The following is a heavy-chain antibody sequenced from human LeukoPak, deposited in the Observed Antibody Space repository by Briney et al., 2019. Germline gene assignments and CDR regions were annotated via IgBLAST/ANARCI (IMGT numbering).Heavy chain of an antibody. D-gene: IGHD6-13*01. CDR1: GFTFSDYS. Sequence: GGSLRLSCAPSGFTFSDYSMMWVRQAPGKGLEWVSSISSTSSYFYYADSLKGRFTISRDSAKRSLYLQMNSLTVEDTAVYYCVGVTAAGVLDYWGQGTLVTVSS. V-gene: IGHV3-21*01. J-gene: IGHJ4*02. CDR2: ISSTSSYF. CDR3: VGVTAAGVLDY.